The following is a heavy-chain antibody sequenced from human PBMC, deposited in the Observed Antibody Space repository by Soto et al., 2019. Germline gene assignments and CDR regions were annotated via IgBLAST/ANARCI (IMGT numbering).Heavy chain of an antibody. V-gene: IGHV2-5*02. CDR3: AYLPCSGGSCYWFSFSGMDV. CDR2: IYWDADK. Sequence: QITLKESGPTLVKPTQTLTLTCTFSGFSLSTSGVGVAWIRQPPGEALEWLALIYWDADKRYRPSLESRLTITTDNSKNQVVLTMTNMDSVDTATYYCAYLPCSGGSCYWFSFSGMDVWGQGTTVTVSS. CDR1: GFSLSTSGVG. D-gene: IGHD2-15*01. J-gene: IGHJ6*02.